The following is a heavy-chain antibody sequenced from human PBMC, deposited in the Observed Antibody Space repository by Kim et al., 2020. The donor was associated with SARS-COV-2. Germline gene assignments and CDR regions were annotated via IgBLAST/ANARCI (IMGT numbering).Heavy chain of an antibody. V-gene: IGHV1-18*01. J-gene: IGHJ1*01. D-gene: IGHD6-13*01. CDR1: GYTFTNYG. CDR3: ARGRYISTWYGEL. CDR2: INTDNGNT. Sequence: ASVKVSCKASGYTFTNYGISWVRQAPGQGLEWMGWINTDNGNTKYAQKFQGRVTMTTDTSTSTVYMELRSLRSDDTAVYYCARGRYISTWYGELWGQGTRVRVSS.